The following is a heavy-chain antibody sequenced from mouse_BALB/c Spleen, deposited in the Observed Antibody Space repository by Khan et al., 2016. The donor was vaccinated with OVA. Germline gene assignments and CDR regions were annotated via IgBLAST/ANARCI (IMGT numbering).Heavy chain of an antibody. J-gene: IGHJ3*01. D-gene: IGHD1-1*02. CDR2: ISTYYGDV. CDR1: GYTFTDFT. CDR3: TRGAGWSRFAY. Sequence: QVQLQQPGAELVRPGVSVKISCKGSGYTFTDFTIHWVKQSHALSLAWIGVISTYYGDVTYNQTFKGKATMTVAKSSSTTHMELARLTSADHAIDYGTRGAGWSRFAYWGQGPLVTVAA. V-gene: IGHV1S137*01.